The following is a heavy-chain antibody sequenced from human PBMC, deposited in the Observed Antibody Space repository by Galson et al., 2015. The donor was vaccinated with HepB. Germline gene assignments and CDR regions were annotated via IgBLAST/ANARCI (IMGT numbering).Heavy chain of an antibody. J-gene: IGHJ3*02. CDR3: AKTNWNDVWLGAFDI. D-gene: IGHD1-20*01. V-gene: IGHV3-30*18. CDR2: ISYDGSNK. CDR1: GVTFSSYG. Sequence: SLRLSCAASGVTFSSYGMHWVRQAPGKGLEWVAVISYDGSNKYYADSVKGRFTISRDNSKNTLYLQMNSLRAEDTAVYYCAKTNWNDVWLGAFDIWGQGTMVTVSS.